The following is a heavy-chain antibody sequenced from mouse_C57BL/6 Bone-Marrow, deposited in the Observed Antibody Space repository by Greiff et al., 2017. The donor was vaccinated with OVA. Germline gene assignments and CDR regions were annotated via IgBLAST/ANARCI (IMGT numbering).Heavy chain of an antibody. V-gene: IGHV1-26*01. CDR3: ASEEYYG. Sequence: EVQLQQSGPELVKPGASVKISCKASGYTFTDYYMNWVKQSHGKSLEWIGDINPNNGGTSYNQKFKGKATLTVDKSSSTAYMELRSLTSEDSAVYYCASEEYYGWGQGTLDTVSA. CDR2: INPNNGGT. J-gene: IGHJ3*01. CDR1: GYTFTDYY. D-gene: IGHD1-1*02.